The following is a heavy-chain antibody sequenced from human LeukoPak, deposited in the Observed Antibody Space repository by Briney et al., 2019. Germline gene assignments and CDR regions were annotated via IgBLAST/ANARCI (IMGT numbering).Heavy chain of an antibody. CDR3: ARDGGYFDY. V-gene: IGHV1-18*01. J-gene: IGHJ4*02. CDR2: ISPYNGNT. CDR1: AYNFRIYG. Sequence: AASVKLASKASAYNFRIYGVSRVRQAPGQGLEWMGWISPYNGNTNYAQRFQGRVTMTTDTSTSTAYMELRSLRFDDTAVYYCARDGGYFDYWGRGTLVTVSS.